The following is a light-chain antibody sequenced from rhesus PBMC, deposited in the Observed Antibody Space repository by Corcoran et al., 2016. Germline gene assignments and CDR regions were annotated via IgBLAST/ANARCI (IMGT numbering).Light chain of an antibody. CDR2: YAS. CDR1: QSVGST. Sequence: ETVMMQSPATLSLSPGERATLSCRASQSVGSTLAWYQQKPGQAPRLLMYYASSRDTGIPDRFSGSGCGTEFTLTIGSLDPEDVGVYYCQKYNDWPPTFGQGTKVEIK. J-gene: IGKJ1*01. V-gene: IGKV3-35*02. CDR3: QKYNDWPPT.